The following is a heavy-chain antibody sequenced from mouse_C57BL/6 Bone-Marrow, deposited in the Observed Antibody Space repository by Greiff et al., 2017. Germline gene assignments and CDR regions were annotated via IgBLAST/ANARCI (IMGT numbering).Heavy chain of an antibody. V-gene: IGHV1-19*01. J-gene: IGHJ1*03. CDR3: ARITTVVTDWYFDV. CDR2: INPYNGGT. CDR1: GYTFTDYH. Sequence: EVQLQQSGPVLVKPGASVKMSCKASGYTFTDYHMNWVKQSHGTSLEWIGVINPYNGGTSYNQKFKGKATLTVDKSSSTAYMELNILTSEDSAVYYCARITTVVTDWYFDVWGTGTTVTVSS. D-gene: IGHD1-1*01.